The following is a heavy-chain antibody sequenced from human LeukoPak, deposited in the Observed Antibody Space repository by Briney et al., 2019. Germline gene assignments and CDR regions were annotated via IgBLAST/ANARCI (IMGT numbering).Heavy chain of an antibody. D-gene: IGHD2-15*01. CDR3: AKSTGYCSGGRCSAFGY. V-gene: IGHV1-69*05. CDR2: IIPIFGTA. CDR1: GGTFSSYA. Sequence: GASVKVSCKASGGTFSSYAISWLRQAPGQGLEWMGRIIPIFGTANYAQKFQGRVTITTDESTSTAYMELSSLRSEDTAVYYCAKSTGYCSGGRCSAFGYWCQGSLVTVSS. J-gene: IGHJ4*02.